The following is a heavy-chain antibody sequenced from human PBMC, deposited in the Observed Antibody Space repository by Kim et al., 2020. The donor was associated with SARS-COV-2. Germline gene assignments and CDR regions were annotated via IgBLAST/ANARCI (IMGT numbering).Heavy chain of an antibody. D-gene: IGHD3-22*01. J-gene: IGHJ3*02. Sequence: SETLSLTCTVSGGSISSGGYYWSWIRQHTGKGLEWIGYIYYSGSTYYNPSLKSRVTISVDTSKNQFSLKLSSVTAADTAVYYCARSPITMIVVVTHFDIWGQGTMVTVSS. CDR2: IYYSGST. CDR3: ARSPITMIVVVTHFDI. V-gene: IGHV4-31*03. CDR1: GGSISSGGYY.